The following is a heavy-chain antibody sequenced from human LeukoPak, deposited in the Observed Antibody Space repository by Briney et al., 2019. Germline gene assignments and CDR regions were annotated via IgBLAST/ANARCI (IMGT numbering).Heavy chain of an antibody. V-gene: IGHV3-15*01. J-gene: IGHJ4*02. CDR3: TTARDTAYYDFWSGYYDIDY. CDR1: GFTFSNAW. Sequence: GGSLRLSCAASGFTFSNAWTSWVRQAPGKGLEWVGRIKSKTDGGTTDHAAPVKGRFTISRDDSKNTLYLQMNSLKTEDTAVYYCTTARDTAYYDFWSGYYDIDYWGQGTLVTVSS. CDR2: IKSKTDGGTT. D-gene: IGHD3-3*01.